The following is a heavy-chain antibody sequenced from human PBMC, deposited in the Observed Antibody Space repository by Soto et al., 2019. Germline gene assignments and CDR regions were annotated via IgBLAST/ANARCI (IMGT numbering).Heavy chain of an antibody. Sequence: EVQLLESGGGLVQPGGSLRLSCAASGFTFSSYAMSWVRQAPGKGLEWVSGISGSGGSTYYADSVKGRFTISRDNSKNTPYLQMTSLSAEDTAVYYCSKDLKQLLVPGFDYWGQGTLGSVSS. CDR1: GFTFSSYA. J-gene: IGHJ4*02. CDR3: SKDLKQLLVPGFDY. D-gene: IGHD6-19*01. V-gene: IGHV3-23*01. CDR2: ISGSGGST.